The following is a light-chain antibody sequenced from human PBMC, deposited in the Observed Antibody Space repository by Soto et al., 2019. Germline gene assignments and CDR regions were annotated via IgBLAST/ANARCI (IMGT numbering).Light chain of an antibody. CDR2: GAA. Sequence: EVVLTQSPATLSVSPAAGATLPCRASQRVGSNLAWYQQKPGQTPRVLIYGAATRAIGSPARFSSSGFGTELALTISSLQYEDFVVYYCQQYSNWPLLSVGGGTNVDIK. V-gene: IGKV3-15*01. CDR3: QQYSNWPLLS. CDR1: QRVGSN. J-gene: IGKJ4*01.